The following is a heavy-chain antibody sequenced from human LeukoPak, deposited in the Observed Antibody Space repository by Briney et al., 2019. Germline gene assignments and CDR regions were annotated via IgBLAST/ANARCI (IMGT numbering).Heavy chain of an antibody. CDR1: GFTFGSSA. CDR3: AKGSLDSWYYFDY. Sequence: PGGSLRLSCAASGFTFGSSAMSWVRQAPGKGPEWVSTFSRSGPDTYYADSVKGRFTIFRDNSKNTLYLQMNSLRAEDTAVYYCAKGSLDSWYYFDYWGQGTLVTVSS. J-gene: IGHJ4*02. V-gene: IGHV3-23*01. D-gene: IGHD6-13*01. CDR2: FSRSGPDT.